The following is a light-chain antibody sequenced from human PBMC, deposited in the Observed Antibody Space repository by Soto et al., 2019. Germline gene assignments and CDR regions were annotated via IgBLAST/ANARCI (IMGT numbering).Light chain of an antibody. CDR2: KAY. CDR1: QSISSW. J-gene: IGKJ2*01. CDR3: QQYNSYPYT. V-gene: IGKV1-5*03. Sequence: DIQMTQSPSTLSASVGDRVTITCRASQSISSWLAWYQQKPGKAPKLLIYKAYSLESGVPSRFSGSGSGTEFTLTISSLQPDDFATYYCQQYNSYPYTFGQGTKLEI.